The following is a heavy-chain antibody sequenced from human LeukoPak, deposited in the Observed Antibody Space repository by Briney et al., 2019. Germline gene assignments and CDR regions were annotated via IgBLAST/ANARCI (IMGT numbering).Heavy chain of an antibody. CDR1: GFIFSSYS. CDR2: ITDSGGAN. J-gene: IGHJ4*02. V-gene: IGHV3-48*02. Sequence: GGSRRLSCAASGFIFSSYSMNWVRQAPGKGLEWVSYITDSGGANHYADSVKGRFTISRDNAKNSLYLQVSSLRDEDTGIYYCARDHNWGFDYWGQGALVTVSS. CDR3: ARDHNWGFDY. D-gene: IGHD3-16*01.